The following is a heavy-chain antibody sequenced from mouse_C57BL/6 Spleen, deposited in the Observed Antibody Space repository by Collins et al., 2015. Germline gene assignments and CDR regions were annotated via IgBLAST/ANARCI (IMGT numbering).Heavy chain of an antibody. V-gene: IGHV1-69*01. CDR1: GYTFTDYW. Sequence: QVQLQQPGAELVMPGASVKMSCKASGYTFTDYWMHWVKQGPGQGLEWIGAIDTSDSYTSYNQKFKGKATLTVDESSSTAYMQLSSLTSEDSAVYYCARRFPSSWYFDVWGAGTTVTVSS. J-gene: IGHJ1*01. CDR3: ARRFPSSWYFDV. CDR2: IDTSDSYT. D-gene: IGHD1-2*01.